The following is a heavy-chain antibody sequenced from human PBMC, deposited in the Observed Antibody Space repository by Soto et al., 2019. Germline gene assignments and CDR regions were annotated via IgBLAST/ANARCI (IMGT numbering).Heavy chain of an antibody. CDR1: GYTFSNYG. CDR2: FSSYNGDA. J-gene: IGHJ4*02. D-gene: IGHD1-26*01. V-gene: IGHV1-18*01. CDR3: AREDSGGLDY. Sequence: ASVKVSCKASGYTFSNYGISWVRQAPGQGLEWMGWFSSYNGDARYAQNLQGRVTMTTDTSTSTAYMELWSLRSDDTAVYYCAREDSGGLDYWGQGTLVTVSS.